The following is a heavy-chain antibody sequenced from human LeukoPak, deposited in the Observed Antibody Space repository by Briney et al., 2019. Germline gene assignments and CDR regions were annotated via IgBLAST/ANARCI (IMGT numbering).Heavy chain of an antibody. CDR3: ARGPRGFDP. V-gene: IGHV3-53*01. J-gene: IGHJ5*02. Sequence: PGGSLRLSCGASGFTVSSNDISWVRQAPGKGLEWVSVIYSGGSTDYADSVKGRFTISRDNSRNILYLQMNSLRADDTAVYYCARGPRGFDPWGQGTLVTVSS. CDR1: GFTVSSND. CDR2: IYSGGST.